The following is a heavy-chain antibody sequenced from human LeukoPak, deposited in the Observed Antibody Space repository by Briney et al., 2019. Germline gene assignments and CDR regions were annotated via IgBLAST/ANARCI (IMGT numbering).Heavy chain of an antibody. Sequence: ASVKVSCKASGYTFIDYYIQWVRQAPGQGLEWMGTINPRGGSTRHAQTFQGRVTMTRDTSTSTLYMELSSLTSEDTAVYYCARKFGGSGYYFDYWGQGTLVTVSS. CDR1: GYTFIDYY. CDR3: ARKFGGSGYYFDY. J-gene: IGHJ4*02. CDR2: INPRGGST. V-gene: IGHV1-46*01. D-gene: IGHD2-15*01.